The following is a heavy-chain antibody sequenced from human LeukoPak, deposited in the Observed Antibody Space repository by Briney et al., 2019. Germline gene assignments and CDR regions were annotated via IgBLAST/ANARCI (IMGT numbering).Heavy chain of an antibody. J-gene: IGHJ4*02. Sequence: ASVKVSCKASGYTFTGYYMYWVRQAPGQGLEWMGWINPNSGGTNYAQKFQGRVTMTRDTSISTAYMELSRLRSDDTAVYYCARKITMVRGVILDYWGQGTLVTVSS. CDR2: INPNSGGT. CDR1: GYTFTGYY. V-gene: IGHV1-2*02. CDR3: ARKITMVRGVILDY. D-gene: IGHD3-10*01.